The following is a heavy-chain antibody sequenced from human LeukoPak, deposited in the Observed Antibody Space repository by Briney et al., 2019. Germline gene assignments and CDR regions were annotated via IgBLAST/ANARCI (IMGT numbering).Heavy chain of an antibody. D-gene: IGHD4-17*01. Sequence: PSGTLSLTCAVSGGSISSSNWWSWVRQPPGKGLEWIGEIYHSGSTNYNPSLKSRVTMSVDTSKNQFSLKLNSVTAADTAVYYCARRPDYGDSIRSPGAFDIWGQGTMVTVSS. CDR1: GGSISSSNW. CDR2: IYHSGST. J-gene: IGHJ3*02. V-gene: IGHV4-4*02. CDR3: ARRPDYGDSIRSPGAFDI.